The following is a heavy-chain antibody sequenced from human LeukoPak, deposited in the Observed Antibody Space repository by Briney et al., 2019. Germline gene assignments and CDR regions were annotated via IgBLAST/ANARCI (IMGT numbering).Heavy chain of an antibody. Sequence: SETLSLTCTVSGGSISSYYWSWIRQPPGKGLEWIGYIYYSGSTNYNPSLKSRVTISVDTSKNQFSLKLSSVTAADTAVHYCAGRSYLFDYWGQGTLVTVSS. J-gene: IGHJ4*02. CDR2: IYYSGST. CDR3: AGRSYLFDY. D-gene: IGHD1-26*01. V-gene: IGHV4-59*08. CDR1: GGSISSYY.